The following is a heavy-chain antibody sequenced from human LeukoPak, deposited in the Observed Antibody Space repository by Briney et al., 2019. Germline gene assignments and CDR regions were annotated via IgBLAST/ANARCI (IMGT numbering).Heavy chain of an antibody. V-gene: IGHV3-21*01. Sequence: PGGSLRLSCAASGFTFSSYSMNWVRQAPGKGLEWVSSSSSSSSYIYYADSVKGRFTISRDNAKNSLYLQMNGLRAEDTAVYYCARARVDDYVWGRTDYYYYYMDVWGKGTTVTVSS. J-gene: IGHJ6*03. CDR2: SSSSSSYI. D-gene: IGHD3-16*01. CDR1: GFTFSSYS. CDR3: ARARVDDYVWGRTDYYYYYMDV.